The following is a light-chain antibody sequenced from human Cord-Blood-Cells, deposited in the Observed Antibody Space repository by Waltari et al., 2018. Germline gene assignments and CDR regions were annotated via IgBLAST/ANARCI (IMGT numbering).Light chain of an antibody. J-gene: IGKJ2*01. V-gene: IGKV1-5*03. CDR2: KAS. Sequence: DIQMTQSPSTLSASVGDRVTITCRASQSISSWLAWYQQKPGKAPKLLIYKASSLESGVPSRCSGSGSGTEFTLTISSLQPDDFATYYCQQYNRYTFGQGTKLEIK. CDR3: QQYNRYT. CDR1: QSISSW.